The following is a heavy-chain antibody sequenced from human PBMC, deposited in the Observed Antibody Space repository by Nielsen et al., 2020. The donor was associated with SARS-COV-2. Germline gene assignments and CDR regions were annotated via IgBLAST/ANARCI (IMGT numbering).Heavy chain of an antibody. CDR1: GYTFTGYY. Sequence: ASVKVSCKASGYTFTGYYMHWVRQAPGQGLEWMGRINPNSGGTNYAQKLQGRVTMTTDTSTSTAYMELRSLRSDDTAVYYCASHYYYDSSGYHYYYGMDVWGQGTTVTVSS. V-gene: IGHV1-2*06. CDR3: ASHYYYDSSGYHYYYGMDV. J-gene: IGHJ6*02. CDR2: INPNSGGT. D-gene: IGHD3-22*01.